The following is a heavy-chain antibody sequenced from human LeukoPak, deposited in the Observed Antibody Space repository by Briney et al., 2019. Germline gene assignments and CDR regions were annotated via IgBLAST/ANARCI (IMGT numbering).Heavy chain of an antibody. Sequence: ASVNVSCKASGYSFTGYYIHWVRQAPGQGFEWMGWINADSGGTSYGHKFQGRVTMTRDTSITTAYMELSRLRSDDTAVYYCARAGGGYSHGWGAFDIWGQGTMVTVSP. CDR1: GYSFTGYY. V-gene: IGHV1-2*02. D-gene: IGHD5-18*01. CDR2: INADSGGT. J-gene: IGHJ3*02. CDR3: ARAGGGYSHGWGAFDI.